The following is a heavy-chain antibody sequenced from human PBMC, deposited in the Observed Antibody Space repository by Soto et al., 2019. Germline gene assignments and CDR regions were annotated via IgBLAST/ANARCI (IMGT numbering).Heavy chain of an antibody. CDR3: ARQPYSSSWSRSYYYYYGMDV. J-gene: IGHJ6*02. D-gene: IGHD6-13*01. CDR1: GGSISSSSYY. CDR2: IYYSGST. Sequence: SETLSLTCTVSGGSISSSSYYWGWIRQPPGKGLEWIGSIYYSGSTYYNPSLKSRVTISVDTSKNQCSLKLSSVTAADTAVYYCARQPYSSSWSRSYYYYYGMDVWGHGTPVTVSS. V-gene: IGHV4-39*01.